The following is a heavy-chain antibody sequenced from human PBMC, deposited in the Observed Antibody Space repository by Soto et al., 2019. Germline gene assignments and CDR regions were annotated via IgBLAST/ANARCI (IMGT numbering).Heavy chain of an antibody. V-gene: IGHV3-21*05. J-gene: IGHJ4*02. CDR2: ITSNANAI. CDR3: ARGSAAAKFHY. CDR1: GFTFINYN. D-gene: IGHD6-25*01. Sequence: EVQLVESGGGLVKPGGSLRLSCAASGFTFINYNMNWVRQAPGKGLEWVSYITSNANAIYYADSVKGRFTISRDNGKNSLYLQMNSLRADDTAVYYCARGSAAAKFHYWGQGTLVTVSS.